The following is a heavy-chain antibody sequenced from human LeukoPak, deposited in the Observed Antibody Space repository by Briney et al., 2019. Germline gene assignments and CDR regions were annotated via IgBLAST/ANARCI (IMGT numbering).Heavy chain of an antibody. V-gene: IGHV3-48*03. CDR2: IDSSGSTI. D-gene: IGHD3-10*02. CDR3: AELGITMIGGV. CDR1: GFTFSSYE. J-gene: IGHJ6*04. Sequence: GGSLRLSCAASGFTFSSYEMNWVRQAPGKGLEWVSYIDSSGSTIYYADSVKGRFTISRDNAKNSLYLQMNSLRAEDTAVYYCAELGITMIGGVWGKGTTVTISS.